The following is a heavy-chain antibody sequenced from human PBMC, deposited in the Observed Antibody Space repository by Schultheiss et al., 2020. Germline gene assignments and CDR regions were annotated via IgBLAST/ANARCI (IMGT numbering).Heavy chain of an antibody. CDR1: GFTFSSYP. J-gene: IGHJ3*02. V-gene: IGHV3-30*14. CDR2: ISYDASNK. CDR3: ASAYGSGSYAFDI. Sequence: GESLKISCAASGFTFSSYPMHWVRQAPGKGLEWVAFISYDASNKKYADSVKGRFTISRDNSKKTLYLQMGSLRPEDMAVYYCASAYGSGSYAFDIWAQGTMVTIS. D-gene: IGHD3-10*01.